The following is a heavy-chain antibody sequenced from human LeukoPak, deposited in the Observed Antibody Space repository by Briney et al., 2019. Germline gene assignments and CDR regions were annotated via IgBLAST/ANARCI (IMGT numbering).Heavy chain of an antibody. D-gene: IGHD3-22*01. Sequence: GGSLRLSCAASGFTFSSSAMSWVRQAPGKGLEWVSAITDSGGSTYYADSVKGRFTISRDNSKNTLYLQMNSLRDEDTAVYYCAKHRFESGGYHSTDWGQGTLVTVSS. CDR1: GFTFSSSA. V-gene: IGHV3-23*01. J-gene: IGHJ4*02. CDR2: ITDSGGST. CDR3: AKHRFESGGYHSTD.